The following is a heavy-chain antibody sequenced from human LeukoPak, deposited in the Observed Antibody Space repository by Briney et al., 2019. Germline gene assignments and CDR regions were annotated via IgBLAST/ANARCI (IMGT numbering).Heavy chain of an antibody. CDR3: ARAVRIAVAGYAFYYVDY. Sequence: ASVKASCKASGYTFTSYYMHWVRQAPGQGLEWMGIINPSGGSTSYAQKFQGRVTMTRDTSTSTVYMELSSLRSEDTAVYYCARAVRIAVAGYAFYYVDYWGHGNLVTVSS. D-gene: IGHD6-19*01. CDR1: GYTFTSYY. V-gene: IGHV1-46*01. J-gene: IGHJ4*01. CDR2: INPSGGST.